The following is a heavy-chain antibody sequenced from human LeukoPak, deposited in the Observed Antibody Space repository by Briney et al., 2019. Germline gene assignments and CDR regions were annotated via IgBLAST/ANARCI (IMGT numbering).Heavy chain of an antibody. J-gene: IGHJ4*02. V-gene: IGHV3-30*09. D-gene: IGHD3-9*01. CDR3: ARDFDQGGADYYFAY. CDR2: IASDGNDQ. CDR1: GFTFSNAW. Sequence: PGGSLRLSCAASGFTFSNAWMTWVRQAPGKGLEWVTVIASDGNDQHYADSVKGRFAISRDNSKNTVFLQMNSLRIEDTAVYYCARDFDQGGADYYFAYWGQGTLATVSS.